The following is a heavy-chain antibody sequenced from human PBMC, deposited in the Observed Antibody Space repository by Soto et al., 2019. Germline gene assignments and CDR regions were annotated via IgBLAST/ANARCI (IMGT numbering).Heavy chain of an antibody. Sequence: NPSETLSLTCTVSGGSISSSSYYWGWIRQPPGKGLEWIGSIYYSGSTYYNPSLRSRVTISVDTSKNQFSLKLSSVTAADTAVYYCASDRSGSYKYGSQYGMDVWGQGTTVTVSS. J-gene: IGHJ6*02. D-gene: IGHD1-26*01. CDR2: IYYSGST. V-gene: IGHV4-39*01. CDR1: GGSISSSSYY. CDR3: ASDRSGSYKYGSQYGMDV.